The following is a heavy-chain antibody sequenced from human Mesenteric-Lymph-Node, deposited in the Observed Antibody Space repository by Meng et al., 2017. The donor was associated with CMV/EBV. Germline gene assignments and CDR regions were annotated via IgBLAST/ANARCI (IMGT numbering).Heavy chain of an antibody. Sequence: SGPTLVKPTQTLTLTCTFSGFSLSTSGVGVGWVRQPPGKALEWLALIYWNDDTRYSPSLKSRLTITKVTSKAQVVLTLTNVDPVDTATYYCARTSEYSSSQAYFDYWGQGTLVTVSS. D-gene: IGHD6-6*01. CDR3: ARTSEYSSSQAYFDY. V-gene: IGHV2-5*01. CDR2: IYWNDDT. J-gene: IGHJ4*02. CDR1: GFSLSTSGVG.